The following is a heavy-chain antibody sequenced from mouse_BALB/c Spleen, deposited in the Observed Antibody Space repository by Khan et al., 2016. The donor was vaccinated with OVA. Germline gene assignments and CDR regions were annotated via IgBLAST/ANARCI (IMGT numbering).Heavy chain of an antibody. CDR3: TRDRIDY. V-gene: IGHV1-7*01. Sequence: QMQLEASGAELAKPGASVKMSCKTSGYTFTTYWMHWVKQRPGQGLEWIGYINPTSGHTDYNEKFKDKATLSADKSSSTAYMQLSSLTSEDSAVYYCTRDRIDYWGQGTTLTVSS. J-gene: IGHJ2*01. CDR1: GYTFTTYW. CDR2: INPTSGHT.